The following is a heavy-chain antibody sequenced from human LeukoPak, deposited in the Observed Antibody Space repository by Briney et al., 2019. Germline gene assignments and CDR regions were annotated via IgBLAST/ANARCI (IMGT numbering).Heavy chain of an antibody. CDR2: INHSGST. V-gene: IGHV4-34*01. CDR1: GGSFSGYY. Sequence: PSETLSLTCAVYGGSFSGYYWSWIRQPPGKGLEWIGEINHSGSTNYNPSLKSRVTISVDTSKNQFSLKLSSVTAADTAVYYCARGSGLRPFDYWGQGTLVTVSS. J-gene: IGHJ4*02. CDR3: ARGSGLRPFDY. D-gene: IGHD5-12*01.